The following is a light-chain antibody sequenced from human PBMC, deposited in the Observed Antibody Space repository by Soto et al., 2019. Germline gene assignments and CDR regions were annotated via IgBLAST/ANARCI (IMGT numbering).Light chain of an antibody. CDR3: CSYAGSYTLV. CDR1: SSDVGGYNY. CDR2: DVS. Sequence: QSVLTQPRSVSGSPGQSVTISCTGTSSDVGGYNYVSWYQKHPGKAPKVMIYDVSKRPSGVPDRFSGSKSGNTASLTISGLQAEDEADYYCCSYAGSYTLVFGGGTKVTVL. J-gene: IGLJ2*01. V-gene: IGLV2-11*01.